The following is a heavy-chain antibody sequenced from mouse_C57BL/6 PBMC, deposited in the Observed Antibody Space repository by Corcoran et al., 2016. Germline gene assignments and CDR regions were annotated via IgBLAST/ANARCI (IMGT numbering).Heavy chain of an antibody. V-gene: IGHV1-26*01. J-gene: IGHJ3*01. CDR1: GYTFTDYY. CDR3: ARETTVLRS. D-gene: IGHD1-1*01. CDR2: INPNNGGT. Sequence: EVQLQQSGSELVKPGASVKISCNASGYTFTDYYMNWVKQSHGKSLEWIGDINPNNGGTSYNQKFKGKATLTVDKSSSTAYMELRSLTSEDSAVYYCARETTVLRSWGQGTLVTVSA.